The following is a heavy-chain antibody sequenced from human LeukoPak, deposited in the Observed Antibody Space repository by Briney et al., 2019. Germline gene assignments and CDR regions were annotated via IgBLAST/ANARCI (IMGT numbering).Heavy chain of an antibody. Sequence: SETLSLTCTVSGGSISSGSYYWSWIRQPAGKGLEWIGRIYTSGSTNYNPSLKSRVTISVDTSKNQFSLKLSSVTAADTAVYYCARENSSGWYGAFDIWGQGTMVTVSS. CDR3: ARENSSGWYGAFDI. J-gene: IGHJ3*02. CDR1: GGSISSGSYY. D-gene: IGHD3-22*01. CDR2: IYTSGST. V-gene: IGHV4-61*02.